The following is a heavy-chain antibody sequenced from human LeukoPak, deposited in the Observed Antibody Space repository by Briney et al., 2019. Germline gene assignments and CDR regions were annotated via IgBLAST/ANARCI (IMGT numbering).Heavy chain of an antibody. CDR1: GFTFSSYE. V-gene: IGHV3-48*03. J-gene: IGHJ3*02. Sequence: GGGLRLSCAASGFTFSSYEMNWVRQAPGKGLEWVSYISISGSTIYYADSVKGRFTISRDNAKNSLYLQMNSLRAEDTAVYYCARSNYGNCAFDIWGQGTMDTLSS. D-gene: IGHD4-17*01. CDR3: ARSNYGNCAFDI. CDR2: ISISGSTI.